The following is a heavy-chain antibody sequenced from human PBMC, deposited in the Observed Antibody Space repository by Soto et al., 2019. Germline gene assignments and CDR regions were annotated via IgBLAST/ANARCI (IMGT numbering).Heavy chain of an antibody. CDR1: GFTFSSYG. J-gene: IGHJ6*02. CDR2: ISYDGSNK. CDR3: AKDFFYCSGGSCSPEALYGMDV. Sequence: QVQLVESGGGVVQPGRSLRLSCAASGFTFSSYGMHWVRQAPGKGLEWVAVISYDGSNKYYADSVKGRFTISRDNPKNTLYLQMNSLRAEDTAVYYCAKDFFYCSGGSCSPEALYGMDVWGQGTTVTVSS. V-gene: IGHV3-30*18. D-gene: IGHD2-15*01.